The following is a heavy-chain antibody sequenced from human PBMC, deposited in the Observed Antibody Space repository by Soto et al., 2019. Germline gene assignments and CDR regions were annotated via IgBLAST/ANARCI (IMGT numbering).Heavy chain of an antibody. CDR2: ISGSGGST. CDR1: GFTFSSYA. V-gene: IGHV3-23*01. CDR3: AKDLLFWSGYYTSFEC. Sequence: GGSLRLSCAASGFTFSSYAMSWVRQAPGKGLEWVSAISGSGGSTYYADSVKGRITISRDNSKNTLYLQMNSLRAEDTAVYYCAKDLLFWSGYYTSFECWGQGTLVTVSS. J-gene: IGHJ4*02. D-gene: IGHD3-3*01.